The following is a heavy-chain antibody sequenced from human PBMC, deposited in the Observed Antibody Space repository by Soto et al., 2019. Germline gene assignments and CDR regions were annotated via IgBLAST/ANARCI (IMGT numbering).Heavy chain of an antibody. CDR1: GGSITPYY. CDR2: IYSGGST. J-gene: IGHJ4*02. Sequence: QVQLQEWGPGLVKPSETLSLTCTVSGGSITPYYWSWIRQPAGKGLEWIGRIYSGGSTNYNPSLRSRVTVSVDMSKNQFSLKLSSVAAADTAVYYGARGPGGFGEFSLDYWGQGTLVTVSS. V-gene: IGHV4-4*07. D-gene: IGHD3-10*01. CDR3: ARGPGGFGEFSLDY.